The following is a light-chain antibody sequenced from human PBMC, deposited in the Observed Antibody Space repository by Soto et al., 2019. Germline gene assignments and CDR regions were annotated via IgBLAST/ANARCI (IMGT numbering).Light chain of an antibody. J-gene: IGKJ5*01. Sequence: ELVLTQSPATLSLSPGERATLSCRASQSISSSYLSWYQEKPGQAPRLLIYGASNRDTGIPDRFSGSGSGTDFTLTISSLEPEDFGVYFCHQRNKFGQGTRLEIK. CDR2: GAS. CDR3: HQRNK. V-gene: IGKV3D-20*02. CDR1: QSISSSY.